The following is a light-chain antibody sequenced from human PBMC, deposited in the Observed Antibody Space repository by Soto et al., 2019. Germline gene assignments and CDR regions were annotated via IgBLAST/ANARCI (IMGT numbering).Light chain of an antibody. Sequence: EIVLTQSPAILCLSPGERATLSCRASQSVSRNLAWYQQKPGQAPRLLIYDASNRATGIPARFSGSGSVTDFTLTISSLEPEDFAVYYCQQRSNWATFGPGTKVDIK. J-gene: IGKJ3*01. CDR3: QQRSNWAT. CDR1: QSVSRN. CDR2: DAS. V-gene: IGKV3-11*01.